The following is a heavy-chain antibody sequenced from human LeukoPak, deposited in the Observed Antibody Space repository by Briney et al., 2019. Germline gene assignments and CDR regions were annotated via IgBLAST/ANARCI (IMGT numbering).Heavy chain of an antibody. CDR2: IIPIFGTA. J-gene: IGHJ4*02. Sequence: SVKVSCKASGGTFSSYAISWVRQAPGQGLEWMGGIIPIFGTANYAQKFQGRVTMTEDTSTDTAYMELSSLRSEDTAVYYCAIRYATFDYWGQGTLVTVSS. CDR1: GGTFSSYA. V-gene: IGHV1-69*06. CDR3: AIRYATFDY. D-gene: IGHD5-12*01.